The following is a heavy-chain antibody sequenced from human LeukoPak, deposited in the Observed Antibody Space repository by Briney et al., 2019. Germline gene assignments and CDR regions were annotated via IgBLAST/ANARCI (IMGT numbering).Heavy chain of an antibody. CDR2: ISYIGST. J-gene: IGHJ3*02. D-gene: IGHD4-17*01. V-gene: IGHV4-59*11. CDR3: ARDLVTVTKGFDI. CDR1: DDSFSSHY. Sequence: SETLSLTCAVSDDSFSSHYWTWIRQPPGKGLEWIGHISYIGSTNYNPSLKSRVTISIDTSKNQFSLKLTSVTAADTAVYYCARDLVTVTKGFDIWGQGTMVSVSS.